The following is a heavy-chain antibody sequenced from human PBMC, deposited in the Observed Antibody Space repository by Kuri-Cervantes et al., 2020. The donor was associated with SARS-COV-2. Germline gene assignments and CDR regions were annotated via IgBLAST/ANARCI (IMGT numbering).Heavy chain of an antibody. CDR2: IYSGGST. Sequence: GGSLRLSCAASGFTFSSYWMHWVRQAPGKGLEWVSVIYSGGSTYCADSVKGRFTISRDNSKNTLYLQMNSLRAEDTAVYYCARDLAAVAGGGWFDPWGQGTLVTVSS. D-gene: IGHD6-19*01. CDR1: GFTFSSYW. V-gene: IGHV3-66*02. J-gene: IGHJ5*02. CDR3: ARDLAAVAGGGWFDP.